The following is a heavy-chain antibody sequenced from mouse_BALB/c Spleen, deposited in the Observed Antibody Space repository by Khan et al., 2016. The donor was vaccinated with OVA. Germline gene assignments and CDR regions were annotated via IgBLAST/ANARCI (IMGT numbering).Heavy chain of an antibody. CDR1: GFSLTNYG. Sequence: VKLEESGPGLVAPSQSLSITCTISGFSLTNYGIYWVRQPPGKGLEWLVEICSDGSTTYNSVLKSRLSISKDNSKSHVFLKMHSLQTDDTAMYCCARQPYYNYYVVDYWGRGTSVNVSS. CDR2: ICSDGST. J-gene: IGHJ4*01. CDR3: ARQPYYNYYVVDY. V-gene: IGHV2-6-1*01. D-gene: IGHD2-12*01.